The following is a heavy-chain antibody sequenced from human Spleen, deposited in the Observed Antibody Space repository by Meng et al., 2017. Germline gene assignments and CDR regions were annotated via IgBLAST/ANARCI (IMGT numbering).Heavy chain of an antibody. CDR2: INHSGST. D-gene: IGHD6-19*01. CDR3: ARGRHYSSDQDRGYYFDY. V-gene: IGHV4-61*01. CDR1: GGSVSSGSYY. Sequence: QVQLQASGPSLGRPSETLSLPCPVSGGSVSSGSYYWSWIRQPPGKGLEWIGEINHSGSTNYNPSLKSRVTISVDTSKNQFSLKLSSVTASDTAVYYCARGRHYSSDQDRGYYFDYWGQGTLVTVSS. J-gene: IGHJ4*02.